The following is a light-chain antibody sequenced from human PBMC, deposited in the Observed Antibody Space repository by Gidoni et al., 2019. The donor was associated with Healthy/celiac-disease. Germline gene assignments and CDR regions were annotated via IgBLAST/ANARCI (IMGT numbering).Light chain of an antibody. CDR3: QQYNRYPLS. J-gene: IGKJ4*01. V-gene: IGKV1-5*01. CDR2: DAS. Sequence: DIQMTQSPSTLSASVGDRVTITCRASQSISSWLAWYQQRPGKAPKLLIYDASSLESGVPSRFSGSGSGTEFTLTISSLQPDDFATYSCQQYNRYPLSFXGXTKVXIK. CDR1: QSISSW.